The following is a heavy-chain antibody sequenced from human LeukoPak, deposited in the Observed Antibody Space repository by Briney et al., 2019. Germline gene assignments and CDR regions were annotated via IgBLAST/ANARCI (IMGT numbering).Heavy chain of an antibody. CDR1: GGSISSSSYY. CDR2: IYYSGST. J-gene: IGHJ4*02. CDR3: ANYDSGMGYFDY. D-gene: IGHD3-10*01. V-gene: IGHV4-39*01. Sequence: SETLSLTCTVSGGSISSSSYYWGWIRQPPGKGLEWIGSIYYSGSTYYNPSLKSRVTISVDTSKNQFSLELSSVTAADTAVYYCANYDSGMGYFDYWGQGTLVTVSS.